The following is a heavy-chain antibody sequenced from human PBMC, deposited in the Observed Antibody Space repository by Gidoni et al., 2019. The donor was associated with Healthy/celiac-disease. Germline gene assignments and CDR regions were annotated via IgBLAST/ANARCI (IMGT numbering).Heavy chain of an antibody. D-gene: IGHD4-17*01. J-gene: IGHJ6*02. CDR2: ISGSGGST. CDR1: GFPFSSYS. CDR3: AKGSYGDYDMYYYYYYGMDV. V-gene: IGHV3-23*01. Sequence: EVQLLESGGGLVQPGGSLRLSCAASGFPFSSYSMSWARQAPGKGLEWVSAISGSGGSTYYADFVKGRFTISRDNSKNTLYLQMNSLRAEDTAVYYCAKGSYGDYDMYYYYYYGMDVWGQGTTVTVSS.